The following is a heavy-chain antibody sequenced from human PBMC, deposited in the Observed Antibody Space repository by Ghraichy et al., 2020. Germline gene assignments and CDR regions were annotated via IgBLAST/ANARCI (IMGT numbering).Heavy chain of an antibody. CDR1: GFEFSLSW. J-gene: IGHJ2*01. CDR2: INGDGTTT. D-gene: IGHD7-27*01. V-gene: IGHV3-74*01. Sequence: GGSLRLSCVASGFEFSLSWMHWVRQAPGKGPEWVSRINGDGTTTNYADSVKGRFTISRDNANNTLDLQMNNLRAEDSAAYFCASRTVLIGESLWYFGVWGRGTLVSFSS. CDR3: ASRTVLIGESLWYFGV.